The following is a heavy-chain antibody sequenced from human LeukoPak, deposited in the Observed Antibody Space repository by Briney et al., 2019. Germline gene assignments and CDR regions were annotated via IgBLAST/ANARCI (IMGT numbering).Heavy chain of an antibody. D-gene: IGHD4-23*01. CDR1: LCSLSIYA. V-gene: IGHV3-33*06. CDR3: AKDQDYGGNPLPANY. CDR2: IWNEGGTK. J-gene: IGHJ4*02. Sequence: GGSPRVSXTPPLCSLSIYAIHSVRQSPHRGVGSVAIIWNEGGTKDYADSVKGRFTISRDNYKNTVYLQMSSLRAEDTAVYYCAKDQDYGGNPLPANYWGQGTPVTVSS.